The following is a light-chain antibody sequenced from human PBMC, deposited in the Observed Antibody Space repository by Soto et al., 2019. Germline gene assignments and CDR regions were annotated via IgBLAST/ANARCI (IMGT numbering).Light chain of an antibody. CDR1: KLGDKY. CDR3: QAWDSSTEV. V-gene: IGLV3-1*01. J-gene: IGLJ1*01. CDR2: QDS. Sequence: SSELTQPPSVSVSPGQTASITCSGEKLGDKYACWYQQKPGQSPVLVIYQDSKRPSGIPERFSGSNSGNTATLTISGTQAMDEADYYCQAWDSSTEVFGTGTKLTVL.